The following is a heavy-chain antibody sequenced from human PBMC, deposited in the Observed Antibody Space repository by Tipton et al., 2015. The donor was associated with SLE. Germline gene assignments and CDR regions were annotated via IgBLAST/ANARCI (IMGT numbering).Heavy chain of an antibody. J-gene: IGHJ6*02. V-gene: IGHV1-18*01. CDR1: GYTFTSYG. CDR2: ISAYNGNT. D-gene: IGHD3-3*01. Sequence: QSGAEVKKPGASVKVSCKASGYTFTSYGISWVRQAPGQGLEWMGWISAYNGNTNYAQKLQGRVTMTTDTSTSTAYMELRSLRSDDTAVYYCAREMGDFWSGYTYYYYGMDVWGQGTTVTVSS. CDR3: AREMGDFWSGYTYYYYGMDV.